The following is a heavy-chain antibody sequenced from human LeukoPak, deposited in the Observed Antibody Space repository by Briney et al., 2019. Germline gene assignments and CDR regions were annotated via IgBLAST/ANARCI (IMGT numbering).Heavy chain of an antibody. CDR1: GYTFTSYG. CDR2: ISAYNGNT. D-gene: IGHD2-2*01. Sequence: GASVKVSCKASGYTFTSYGISWVRQAPGQGLEWMGWISAYNGNTNYAQKLQGRVTITADESTSTAYMELSSLRSEDTAVYYCARSNTRETDYWGQGTLVTVSS. J-gene: IGHJ4*02. V-gene: IGHV1-18*01. CDR3: ARSNTRETDY.